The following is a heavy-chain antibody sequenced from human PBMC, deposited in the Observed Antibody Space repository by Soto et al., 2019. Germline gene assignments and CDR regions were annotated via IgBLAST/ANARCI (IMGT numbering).Heavy chain of an antibody. Sequence: GGSLRLSCTVSGFAFNNYGINWVRQAPGKGLEWVSSISKSDYTYYSDSVKGRFAISRDNAKSSVSLQMNTLRVEDTAVYYCAREDSIIMPAVSDFWGQGTLVTVSS. D-gene: IGHD2-2*01. V-gene: IGHV3-21*01. CDR3: AREDSIIMPAVSDF. CDR1: GFAFNNYG. CDR2: ISKSDYT. J-gene: IGHJ4*02.